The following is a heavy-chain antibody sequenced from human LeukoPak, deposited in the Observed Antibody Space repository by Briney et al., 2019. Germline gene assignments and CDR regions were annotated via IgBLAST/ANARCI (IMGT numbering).Heavy chain of an antibody. J-gene: IGHJ3*02. CDR3: ARDHGVRGLISHDAFDI. Sequence: GGSLRLSCAASGFTLSGNWMHWVRQAPGKGLVWVSRINSDGSTTSYADSVKGRFTISRDNAKNTLYLQMNSLRAEDTAVYYCARDHGVRGLISHDAFDIWGQGTMVTVSS. CDR2: INSDGSTT. V-gene: IGHV3-74*01. CDR1: GFTLSGNW. D-gene: IGHD3-10*01.